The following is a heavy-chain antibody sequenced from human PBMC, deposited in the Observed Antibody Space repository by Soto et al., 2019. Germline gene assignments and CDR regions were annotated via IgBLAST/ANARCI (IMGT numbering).Heavy chain of an antibody. CDR1: GGSISSYY. D-gene: IGHD4-17*01. CDR3: AVTMTTVRRERAFDI. V-gene: IGHV4-59*08. CDR2: IYYSGST. Sequence: SETLSLTCTVSGGSISSYYWSWIRQPPGKGLEWIGYIYYSGSTNYNPSLKSRVTISVDTSKNQFSLKLSSVTAADTAVYYCAVTMTTVRRERAFDIWGQGTMVTVSS. J-gene: IGHJ3*02.